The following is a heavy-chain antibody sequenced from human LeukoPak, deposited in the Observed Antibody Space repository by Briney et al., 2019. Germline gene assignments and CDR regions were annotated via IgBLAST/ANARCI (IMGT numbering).Heavy chain of an antibody. V-gene: IGHV4-61*02. CDR2: IYTSGST. CDR3: ARDLDI. Sequence: PSQTLSFTCTVSGGSISSGSYYGSWIRQPAGKGLEWIGRIYTSGSTNYNASLKSRVTISVDTSKNQFSLKLSSVTAADTAVYYCARDLDIWGQGTLVTVSS. J-gene: IGHJ4*02. CDR1: GGSISSGSYY. D-gene: IGHD2-2*03.